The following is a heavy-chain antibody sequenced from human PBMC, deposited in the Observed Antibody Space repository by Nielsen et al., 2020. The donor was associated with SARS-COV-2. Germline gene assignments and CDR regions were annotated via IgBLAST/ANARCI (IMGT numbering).Heavy chain of an antibody. CDR2: IYTDGST. Sequence: GESLKISCGASGFTISSSFMSWVRQAAGKGLDWVSVIYTDGSTSHADSVKGRFTISRDNSKNTLYLQMNSLRAEDTAVYYCARGSGSAFDIWGQGTMVTVSS. V-gene: IGHV3-66*01. D-gene: IGHD6-19*01. CDR1: GFTISSSF. J-gene: IGHJ3*02. CDR3: ARGSGSAFDI.